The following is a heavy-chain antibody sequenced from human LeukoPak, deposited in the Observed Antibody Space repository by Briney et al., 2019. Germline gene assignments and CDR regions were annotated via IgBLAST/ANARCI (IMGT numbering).Heavy chain of an antibody. CDR3: TTRGGSFSIFDY. CDR1: GFTFSDAW. Sequence: GGSLRLSCAASGFTFSDAWMSWVRQAPGKGLEWVGRIKSKTDGGTTDYVAPVKGRFTISRDDSKNTLYLQMNSLKTEDTAVYYCTTRGGSFSIFDYWGQGTLVTVSS. D-gene: IGHD1-26*01. J-gene: IGHJ4*02. V-gene: IGHV3-15*01. CDR2: IKSKTDGGTT.